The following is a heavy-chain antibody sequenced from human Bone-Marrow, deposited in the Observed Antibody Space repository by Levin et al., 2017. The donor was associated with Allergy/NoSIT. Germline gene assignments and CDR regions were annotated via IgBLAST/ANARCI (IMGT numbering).Heavy chain of an antibody. CDR2: ISYDGSGK. CDR3: ARVFGWEYGDWFFDY. J-gene: IGHJ4*02. D-gene: IGHD4-17*01. Sequence: LGESLKISCAASGFTFSNFAMHWVRQAPGKGLEWVAVISYDGSGKYYADSVNGRFTVSRDNSKNTHYLHMNNLRPEDTAVYYCARVFGWEYGDWFFDYWGQGTQVTVSS. V-gene: IGHV3-30*04. CDR1: GFTFSNFA.